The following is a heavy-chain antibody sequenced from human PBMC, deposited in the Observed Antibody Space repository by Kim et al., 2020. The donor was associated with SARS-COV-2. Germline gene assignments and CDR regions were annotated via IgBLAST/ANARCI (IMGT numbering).Heavy chain of an antibody. V-gene: IGHV3-21*01. CDR2: ISSSSSYI. J-gene: IGHJ6*02. Sequence: GGSLRLSCAASGFTFSSYSMNWVRQAPGKGLEWVSSISSSSSYIYYADSVKGRFTISRDNAKNSLYLQMNSLRAEDTAVYYCASDVDTAMSDVSEYGMDVWGQGTTVTVSS. CDR1: GFTFSSYS. CDR3: ASDVDTAMSDVSEYGMDV. D-gene: IGHD5-18*01.